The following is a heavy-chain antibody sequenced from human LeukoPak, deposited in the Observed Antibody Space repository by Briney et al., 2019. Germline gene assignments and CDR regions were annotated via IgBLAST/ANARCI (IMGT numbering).Heavy chain of an antibody. D-gene: IGHD6-13*01. CDR1: GGSISTYY. Sequence: SETLSLTCTVSGGSISTYYWSWIRQPPGKGLEWIGYISYTGSTTYNPSLKSRVTISVDTSKNQFSLKLSSVTAADTAVYYCARGCSAGTPHNWFDPWGQGTLVTVSS. CDR2: ISYTGST. V-gene: IGHV4-59*01. CDR3: ARGCSAGTPHNWFDP. J-gene: IGHJ5*02.